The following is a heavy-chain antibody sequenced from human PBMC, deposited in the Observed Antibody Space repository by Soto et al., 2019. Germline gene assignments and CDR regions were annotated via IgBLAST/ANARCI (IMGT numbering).Heavy chain of an antibody. J-gene: IGHJ4*02. CDR2: ISAYNGNT. CDR1: GYTFTSYG. V-gene: IGHV1-18*01. Sequence: ASVKVSCKASGYTFTSYGISRVRQAPGQGLEWMGWISAYNGNTNYAQKLQGRVTMTTDTSTSTAYMELRSLRSDDTAVYYCARSGYYDSSGYFGDYWGQGTLVTVSS. CDR3: ARSGYYDSSGYFGDY. D-gene: IGHD3-22*01.